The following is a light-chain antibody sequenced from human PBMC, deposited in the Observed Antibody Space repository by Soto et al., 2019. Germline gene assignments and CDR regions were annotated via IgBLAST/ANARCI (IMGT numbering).Light chain of an antibody. V-gene: IGKV4-1*01. CDR1: QSVLYSSNNKNY. CDR2: WAS. CDR3: QQYYSTPPT. Sequence: DTVMTQSPDSLAVSLGERATINCKSSQSVLYSSNNKNYLAWYQQKPGQPPKLLIYWASTRESGVPDRFSGSGSGTDFTLTISSPQAEDVAVYYCQQYYSTPPTFGGGTKVEIK. J-gene: IGKJ4*01.